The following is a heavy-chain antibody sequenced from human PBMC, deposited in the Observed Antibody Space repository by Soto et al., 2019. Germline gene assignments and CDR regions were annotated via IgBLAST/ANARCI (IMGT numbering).Heavy chain of an antibody. CDR1: GFSFSISP. J-gene: IGHJ4*02. CDR3: ARDPKTSGGQNWAFNYFDS. Sequence: QVQLVESGGGLVQPGRSLRLSCAASGFSFSISPMHWVRQAPGKGPEGGALISYDGTNKFYADSVKGRFTISRDNSKSTLYLQVDSLRPEDAAVYYCARDPKTSGGQNWAFNYFDSWGQGTLVTVSS. CDR2: ISYDGTNK. V-gene: IGHV3-30-3*01. D-gene: IGHD7-27*01.